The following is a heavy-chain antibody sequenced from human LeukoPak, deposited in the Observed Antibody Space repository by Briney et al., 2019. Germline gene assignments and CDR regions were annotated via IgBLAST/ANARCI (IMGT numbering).Heavy chain of an antibody. J-gene: IGHJ4*02. CDR2: IIPICGGA. CDR1: GCTFSGYA. V-gene: IGHV1-69*05. D-gene: IGHD5-18*01. CDR3: ARGPLGSGYSSGVYFDY. Sequence: SVKVSCKASGCTFSGYAMRWVRQAPGQGLEWMGGIIPICGGANYAQKFQGRVTITRDASTSTAYMELSRLRSEDTAVYYCARGPLGSGYSSGVYFDYTGAGTLVTVSS.